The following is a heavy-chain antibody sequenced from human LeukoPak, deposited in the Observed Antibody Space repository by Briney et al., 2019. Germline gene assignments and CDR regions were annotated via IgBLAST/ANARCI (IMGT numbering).Heavy chain of an antibody. D-gene: IGHD2-15*01. J-gene: IGHJ4*02. CDR2: VNPNSGHT. Sequence: ASVKVSCKASGYTFASYDINWVRQATGQGLEWMGWVNPNSGHTGYAQKFQGRVTMTRNTSITTAYMELSSLTSEDTAVYYCARGAPGSYCSGGSCPYFDYWGQGTLVSVSS. CDR1: GYTFASYD. V-gene: IGHV1-8*01. CDR3: ARGAPGSYCSGGSCPYFDY.